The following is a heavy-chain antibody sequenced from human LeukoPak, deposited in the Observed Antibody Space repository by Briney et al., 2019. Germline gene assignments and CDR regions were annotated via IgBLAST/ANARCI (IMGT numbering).Heavy chain of an antibody. D-gene: IGHD4-11*01. Sequence: SETLSLTCTVYGGSISSYYWSWIRQPPGKGLEWIGYIYYSGSTNYNPSLKSRVTISVDTSKNQFSLKLSSVTAADTAVYYCARGPTTVPATYYFDYWGQGTLVTVSS. CDR3: ARGPTTVPATYYFDY. J-gene: IGHJ4*02. CDR1: GGSISSYY. CDR2: IYYSGST. V-gene: IGHV4-59*01.